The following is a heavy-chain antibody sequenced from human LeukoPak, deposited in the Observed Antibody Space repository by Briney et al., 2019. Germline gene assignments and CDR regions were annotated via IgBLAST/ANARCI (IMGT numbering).Heavy chain of an antibody. J-gene: IGHJ4*02. D-gene: IGHD1-14*01. CDR3: ARGVEPLAANTLSY. Sequence: GGSLRLSCAVSGFTVITNDMTWVRQAPGKGLEWVSVLYSDGNTKYADSVQGRFTISRDNSKNTLYLEMNSLSPDDTAVYYCARGVEPLAANTLSYWGQGTLVTVSS. V-gene: IGHV3-53*01. CDR1: GFTVITND. CDR2: LYSDGNT.